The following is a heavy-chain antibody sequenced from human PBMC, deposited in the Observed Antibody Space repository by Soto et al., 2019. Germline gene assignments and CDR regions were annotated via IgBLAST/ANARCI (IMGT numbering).Heavy chain of an antibody. Sequence: QVQLVQSGAEVKKPGSSVKVSCKASGGTFSSYTISWVRQAPGQGLEWMGRIIPILGIANYAQKFQGRVTITADKSTSXAYMELSSRRSEDTAVYYCALSGAVAGTRTARFDPWGQGTLVTVSS. V-gene: IGHV1-69*02. J-gene: IGHJ5*02. CDR1: GGTFSSYT. D-gene: IGHD6-19*01. CDR3: ALSGAVAGTRTARFDP. CDR2: IIPILGIA.